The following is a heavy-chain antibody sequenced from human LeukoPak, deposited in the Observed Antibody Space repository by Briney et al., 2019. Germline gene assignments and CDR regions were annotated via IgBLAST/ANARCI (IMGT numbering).Heavy chain of an antibody. V-gene: IGHV1-3*01. J-gene: IGHJ4*02. CDR2: INAGNGNT. CDR1: GYTFTSYA. Sequence: GASVKVSCTASGYTFTSYAMHWVRQAPGQRLEWMGWINAGNGNTKYPQKFQGRVTITRDTSASTAYMELSSLRSEDTAVYYCARDFDYWGQGTLVTVSS. CDR3: ARDFDY.